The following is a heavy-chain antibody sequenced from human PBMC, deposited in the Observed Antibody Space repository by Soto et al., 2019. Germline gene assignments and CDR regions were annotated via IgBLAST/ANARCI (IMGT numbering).Heavy chain of an antibody. CDR2: IIPIFGTA. J-gene: IGHJ6*02. V-gene: IGHV1-69*13. D-gene: IGHD3-22*01. CDR3: ASGSPDTSLVVVLDPYYSYGMDV. Sequence: SVKVSCKASGGTFSSYAISWVRQAPGQGLEWMGGIIPIFGTANYAQKFQGRVTITADESTSTAYMELSSLRSEDTAVYYCASGSPDTSLVVVLDPYYSYGMDVWGQGTTVTV. CDR1: GGTFSSYA.